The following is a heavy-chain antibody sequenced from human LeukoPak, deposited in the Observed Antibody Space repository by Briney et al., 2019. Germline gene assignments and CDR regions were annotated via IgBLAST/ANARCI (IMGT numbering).Heavy chain of an antibody. D-gene: IGHD1-26*01. J-gene: IGHJ3*02. CDR1: GYTFTSFH. V-gene: IGHV1-46*01. CDR3: AREFSGSFDAFDI. Sequence: ASVKVSCKASGYTFTSFHINWVRQAPGQGLEWMGMINPSGGSTSYAQKLQGRVTMTTDTSTSTAYMELRSLRSDDTAVYYCAREFSGSFDAFDIWGQGTMVTVSS. CDR2: INPSGGST.